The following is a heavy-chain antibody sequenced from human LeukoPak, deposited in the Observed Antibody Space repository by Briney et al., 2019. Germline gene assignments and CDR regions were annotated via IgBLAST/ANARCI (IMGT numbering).Heavy chain of an antibody. CDR3: ARAAIGIVVVPAAMGFDI. Sequence: GASVKVSCKASGGTFSSYAISWVRQAPGQGLEWMGGIIPIFGTANYAQKFQGRVTITTDESTSTAYMELSSLRSEDTAVYYCARAAIGIVVVPAAMGFDIWGQGTMVTVSS. CDR2: IIPIFGTA. J-gene: IGHJ3*02. CDR1: GGTFSSYA. V-gene: IGHV1-69*05. D-gene: IGHD2-2*01.